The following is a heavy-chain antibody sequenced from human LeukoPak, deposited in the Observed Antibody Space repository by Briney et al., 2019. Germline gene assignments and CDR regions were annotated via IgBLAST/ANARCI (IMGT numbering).Heavy chain of an antibody. CDR3: AKDKKGGSTPIYFDY. D-gene: IGHD1-26*01. Sequence: PGGSLRLSCAASGFTFSSYAMSWVRQAPGKGLEWVSAISGSGGSTYYADSVKGRFTISRDNSKNTLYLQMNSLRAEDTAVYYCAKDKKGGSTPIYFDYWGQGTLVTVSS. CDR2: ISGSGGST. J-gene: IGHJ4*02. CDR1: GFTFSSYA. V-gene: IGHV3-23*01.